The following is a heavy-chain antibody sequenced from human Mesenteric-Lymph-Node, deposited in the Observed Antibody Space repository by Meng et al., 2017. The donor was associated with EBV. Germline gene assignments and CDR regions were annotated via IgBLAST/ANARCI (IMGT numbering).Heavy chain of an antibody. V-gene: IGHV5-51*01. CDR3: ARQQGNSGGDY. D-gene: IGHD4-23*01. J-gene: IGHJ4*02. CDR2: TYPGDSDT. Sequence: GTEVKKPGDPLNISLKGSWNSFTTYWLGWVSKRPGKGLEWRGVTYPGDSDTRYSPSFQGQVTISAAKSISTAYLQWSSLKASDTAMYYCARQQGNSGGDYWGQGTLVTVSS. CDR1: WNSFTTYW.